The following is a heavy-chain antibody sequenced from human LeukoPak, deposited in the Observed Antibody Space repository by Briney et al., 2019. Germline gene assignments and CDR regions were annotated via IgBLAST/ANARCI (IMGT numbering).Heavy chain of an antibody. D-gene: IGHD1-7*01. J-gene: IGHJ5*02. CDR1: GGSISSSSYY. V-gene: IGHV4-39*07. CDR3: AREIRTDNWNYVFDRTPSFDP. CDR2: IYYSGST. Sequence: PSETLSLTCTVSGGSISSSSYYWGWIRQPPGKGLEWIGSIYYSGSTYYNPSLKSRVTISVDTSKNQFSLELSSVTAADTAVYYCAREIRTDNWNYVFDRTPSFDPWGQGTLVTVSS.